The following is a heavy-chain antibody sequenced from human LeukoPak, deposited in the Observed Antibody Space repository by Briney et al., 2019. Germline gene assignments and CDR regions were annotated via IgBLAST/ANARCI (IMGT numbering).Heavy chain of an antibody. V-gene: IGHV3-74*01. D-gene: IGHD1-26*01. J-gene: IGHJ4*02. CDR2: INTDGGDT. Sequence: GGSLRLSCAASGFTFGSYWMHWVRQARGKGLVWVSRINTDGGDTIYADSVKGRFTISRDNAKNTLFLQMNSLRAEDTAVYYCARDEKIVGASGQDYWGQGTLVTVSS. CDR1: GFTFGSYW. CDR3: ARDEKIVGASGQDY.